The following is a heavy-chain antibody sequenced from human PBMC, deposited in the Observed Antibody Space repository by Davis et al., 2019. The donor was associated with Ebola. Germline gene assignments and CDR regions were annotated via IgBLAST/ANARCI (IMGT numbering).Heavy chain of an antibody. CDR1: GFTFTSYS. CDR3: ARPIVTSTNRPDY. J-gene: IGHJ4*02. Sequence: GESLKIPRVTSGFTFTSYSFNWLRQTPGKGLEWIAHINTSGDARVYADSVRGRFTISRDSAKNSLSLQMNSLRDEDTAVYYCARPIVTSTNRPDYWGQGTLVTVSS. CDR2: INTSGDAR. D-gene: IGHD1-26*01. V-gene: IGHV3-48*02.